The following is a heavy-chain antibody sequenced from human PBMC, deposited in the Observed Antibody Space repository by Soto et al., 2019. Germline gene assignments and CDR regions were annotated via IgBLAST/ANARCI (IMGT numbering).Heavy chain of an antibody. CDR1: GFTFSSYA. CDR2: ISGSGGST. CDR3: AKDRYDSSGYYYGRDPSYGMDV. D-gene: IGHD3-22*01. V-gene: IGHV3-23*01. J-gene: IGHJ6*02. Sequence: LRLSCAASGFTFSSYAMSWVRQAPGKGLEWVSAISGSGGSTYYADSVKGRFTISRDNSKNTLYLQMNSLRAEDTAVYYCAKDRYDSSGYYYGRDPSYGMDVWGQGTTVTVSS.